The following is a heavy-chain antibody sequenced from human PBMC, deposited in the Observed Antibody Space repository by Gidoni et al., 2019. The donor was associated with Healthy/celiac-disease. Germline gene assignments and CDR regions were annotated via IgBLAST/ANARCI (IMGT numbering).Heavy chain of an antibody. CDR1: GYTCTSYG. Sequence: QVQLVQSGAEVKKPGASVKVSCKASGYTCTSYGIRWVRQAPGQGLEWMGWISAYNGNTNYAQKLQGRVTMTTDTSTSTAYMELRSLRSDDTAVYYCASLGYCSSTSCSSGFDPWGQGTLVTVSS. V-gene: IGHV1-18*01. CDR2: ISAYNGNT. D-gene: IGHD2-2*01. CDR3: ASLGYCSSTSCSSGFDP. J-gene: IGHJ5*02.